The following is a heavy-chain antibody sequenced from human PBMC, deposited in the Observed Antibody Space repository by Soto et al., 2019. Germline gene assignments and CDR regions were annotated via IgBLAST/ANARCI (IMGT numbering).Heavy chain of an antibody. D-gene: IGHD3-3*01. Sequence: EVQLVESGGGLVKPGGSLRLSCAASGFTFSNAWMNWVRQAPGKGLEWVGRIKSKTDGGTTDYAAPVKGRFTISRDDSKNTLYLQMNSLKTEDTAVYYCTKDGVVITITPPYGMDVWGQGTTVTVSS. CDR3: TKDGVVITITPPYGMDV. J-gene: IGHJ6*02. V-gene: IGHV3-15*07. CDR1: GFTFSNAW. CDR2: IKSKTDGGTT.